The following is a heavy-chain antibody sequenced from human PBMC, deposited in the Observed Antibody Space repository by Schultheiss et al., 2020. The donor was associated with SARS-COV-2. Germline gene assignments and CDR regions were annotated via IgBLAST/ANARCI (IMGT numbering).Heavy chain of an antibody. D-gene: IGHD3/OR15-3a*01. CDR1: GESFSVYC. Sequence: SETLSLTCAVYGESFSVYCWRWIRQTPGKGLECIGEVAHNGATHYNSALKSRVTISVDTSKNQFSLKLSSVTAADTAVYYCARTSALPPYGLDKKKVLPDYWGQGTLVTVSS. CDR3: ARTSALPPYGLDKKKVLPDY. J-gene: IGHJ4*02. V-gene: IGHV4-34*01. CDR2: VAHNGAT.